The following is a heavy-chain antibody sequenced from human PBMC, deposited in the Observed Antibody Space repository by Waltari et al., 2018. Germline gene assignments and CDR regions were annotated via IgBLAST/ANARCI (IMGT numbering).Heavy chain of an antibody. CDR3: ARRNRVDTAMVTWYFDY. V-gene: IGHV4-34*01. Sequence: QVQLQQWGAGLLKPSETLSLTCAVYGGSFSGYYWSWIRQPPGKGLEWIGEIKHSGSTNYNPSLKSRVTVSVDTSKNQFSLKLGSVAAADAAVYNCARRNRVDTAMVTWYFDYWGQGTLVTVSS. CDR2: IKHSGST. CDR1: GGSFSGYY. D-gene: IGHD5-18*01. J-gene: IGHJ4*02.